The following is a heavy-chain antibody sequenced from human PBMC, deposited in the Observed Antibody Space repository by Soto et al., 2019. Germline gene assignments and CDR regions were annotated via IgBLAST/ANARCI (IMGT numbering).Heavy chain of an antibody. V-gene: IGHV3-74*01. Sequence: PGGSLRLSCAASGFTFSSYFMHWVRQAPGKGLVWVSRINSDGSSTSYADSVKGRFTISRDNAKNTLYLQMNSLRAEDTAVYYCLTTGYYYYMDVWGKGTTVTVSS. D-gene: IGHD4-17*01. CDR2: INSDGSST. CDR3: LTTGYYYYMDV. CDR1: GFTFSSYF. J-gene: IGHJ6*03.